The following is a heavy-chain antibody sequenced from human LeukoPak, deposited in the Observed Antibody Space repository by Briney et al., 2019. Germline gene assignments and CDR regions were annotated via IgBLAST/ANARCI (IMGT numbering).Heavy chain of an antibody. Sequence: ASVKVSCKASGYTFTGYYMHWVRQAPGQGLEWMGWINPNSGGTNYAQKFQGRVTMTRDTSISTAYMELSRLRSDDTAVYYCARDGGYYYDSSGNFDYWGQGTLATVSS. V-gene: IGHV1-2*02. CDR1: GYTFTGYY. D-gene: IGHD3-22*01. J-gene: IGHJ4*02. CDR2: INPNSGGT. CDR3: ARDGGYYYDSSGNFDY.